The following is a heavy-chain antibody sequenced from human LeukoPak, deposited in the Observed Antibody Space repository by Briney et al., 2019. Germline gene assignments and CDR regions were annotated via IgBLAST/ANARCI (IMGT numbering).Heavy chain of an antibody. Sequence: KTSETLSLTCIVSGGSISSYYWSWIRQPAGKGLEWIGRIYTSGSTNYNPSLKSRVTISVDKSKNQFSLKLSSVTAADTAVYYCARARGNYYDSSGYRFDYWGQGTLVTVSS. D-gene: IGHD3-22*01. CDR2: IYTSGST. CDR1: GGSISSYY. V-gene: IGHV4-4*07. CDR3: ARARGNYYDSSGYRFDY. J-gene: IGHJ4*02.